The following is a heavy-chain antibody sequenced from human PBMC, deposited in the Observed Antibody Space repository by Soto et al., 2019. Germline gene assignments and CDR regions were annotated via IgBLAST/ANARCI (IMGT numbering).Heavy chain of an antibody. V-gene: IGHV4-4*02. CDR2: INHIGHT. J-gene: IGHJ6*02. D-gene: IGHD2-8*01. CDR3: ARRTWGMDV. Sequence: QVQLQQSGPGLVKPSGTLSLTCAVSGASISSSNWWSWVRQPPGKGLEWIGEINHIGHTNYNPSLESRVTISVDKSKNQFSLRLSSVTAADTAVYYCARRTWGMDVWGQGTTVSVSS. CDR1: GASISSSNW.